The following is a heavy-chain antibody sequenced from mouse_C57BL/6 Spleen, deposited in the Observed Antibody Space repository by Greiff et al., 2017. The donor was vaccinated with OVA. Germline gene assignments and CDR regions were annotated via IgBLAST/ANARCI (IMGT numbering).Heavy chain of an antibody. CDR2: IYPGSGNT. Sequence: QVQLQQSGPELVKPGASVKISCKASGYSFTSYYIHWVKQRPGQGLEWIGWIYPGSGNTKYNEKFKGKATLTADTSSSTAYMQLSSLTSEDSAVYYCAKYGSRGAMDYWGQGTSVTVSS. J-gene: IGHJ4*01. V-gene: IGHV1-66*01. CDR3: AKYGSRGAMDY. D-gene: IGHD1-1*01. CDR1: GYSFTSYY.